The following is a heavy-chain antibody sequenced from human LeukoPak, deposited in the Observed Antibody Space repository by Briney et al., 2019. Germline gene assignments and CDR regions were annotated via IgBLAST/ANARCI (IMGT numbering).Heavy chain of an antibody. J-gene: IGHJ4*02. V-gene: IGHV3-21*01. CDR3: ARGGADYVIGY. CDR2: ISGSSRYK. Sequence: GGALRLSCSASGFTFGSSWMDWGRQAPGKGRVWDSSISGSSRYKYYADSVKGRFTISRDNAKNSLYLQINSLRAVDSAVYYWARGGADYVIGYWGKGTLVTV. CDR1: GFTFGSSW. D-gene: IGHD4-17*01.